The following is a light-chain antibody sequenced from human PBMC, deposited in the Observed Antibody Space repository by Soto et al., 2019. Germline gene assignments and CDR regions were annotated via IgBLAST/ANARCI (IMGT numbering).Light chain of an antibody. J-gene: IGKJ4*01. CDR3: QQRTNWPLT. Sequence: EIVLTQSPVTLSLSPGERATLSCRASQSVTTFLAWYQQKPGQAPRLLIYDASKRATGIPARFSGSGSGTDLTLNLSSLEPEDFAVYYCQQRTNWPLTFGGGTKVEIK. CDR2: DAS. CDR1: QSVTTF. V-gene: IGKV3-11*01.